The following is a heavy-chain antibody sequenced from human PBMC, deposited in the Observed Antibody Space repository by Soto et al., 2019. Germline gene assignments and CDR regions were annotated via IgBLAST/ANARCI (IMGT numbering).Heavy chain of an antibody. V-gene: IGHV3-30*19. CDR3: ARDDCSGGSCYSYIDYYYGMDV. Sequence: LRLSCAASGFTFSSYGMHWVRQAPGKGLEWVAVIWYDGSNKYYADSVKGRFTISRDNSKNTLYLQMNSLRAEDTAVYYCARDDCSGGSCYSYIDYYYGMDVWGQGTTVTVSS. D-gene: IGHD2-15*01. CDR1: GFTFSSYG. J-gene: IGHJ6*02. CDR2: IWYDGSNK.